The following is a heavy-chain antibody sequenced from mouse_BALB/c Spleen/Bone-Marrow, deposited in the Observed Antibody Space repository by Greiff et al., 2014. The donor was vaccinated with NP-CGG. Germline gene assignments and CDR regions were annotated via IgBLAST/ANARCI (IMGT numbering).Heavy chain of an antibody. CDR1: GDSITSGY. D-gene: IGHD2-3*01. CDR2: ISYSDNT. V-gene: IGHV3-8*02. J-gene: IGHJ3*01. Sequence: VQLKQSGPSLVKPSQTLSLTCSVTGDSITSGYWNWIRKFPGNKIEFMGYISYSDNTYFNPSLKSRISITRDTSKNQYYLQLNSVTTEDTATYYCARLGGYYAWFAYWGQGTLVTVSA. CDR3: ARLGGYYAWFAY.